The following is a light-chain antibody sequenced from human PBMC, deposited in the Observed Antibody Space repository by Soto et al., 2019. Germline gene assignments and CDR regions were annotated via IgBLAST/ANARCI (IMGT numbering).Light chain of an antibody. Sequence: QSALTQPASVSGSPGQTITISCTGTSSDVGRYNTVSWYQHHPGKAPKLILYDAYKRPSGVPGRFSGSKSGNTASLTISGLQAEDESDYYCCSHAGDSVVFGTGTKLTVL. CDR2: DAY. V-gene: IGLV2-11*01. CDR1: SSDVGRYNT. J-gene: IGLJ1*01. CDR3: CSHAGDSVV.